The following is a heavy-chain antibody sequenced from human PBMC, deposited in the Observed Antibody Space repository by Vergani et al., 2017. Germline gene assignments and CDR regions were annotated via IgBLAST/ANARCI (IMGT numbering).Heavy chain of an antibody. Sequence: EVQLVESGGGLVQPGGSLRLSCAASGFTFSSYSMNWVRQAPGKGLEWVSYISSSSSYIYYADSVKGRFTISRDNATNALYLQMNSLRAEDTAVYYCARDKQLVPLFDYWGQGTLVTVSS. CDR3: ARDKQLVPLFDY. CDR1: GFTFSSYS. D-gene: IGHD6-6*01. CDR2: ISSSSSYI. J-gene: IGHJ4*02. V-gene: IGHV3-21*05.